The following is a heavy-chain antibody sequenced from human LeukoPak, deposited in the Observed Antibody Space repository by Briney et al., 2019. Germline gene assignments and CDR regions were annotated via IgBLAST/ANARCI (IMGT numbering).Heavy chain of an antibody. J-gene: IGHJ4*02. CDR1: GFTFSSYS. D-gene: IGHD4-17*01. CDR3: VVTTGGYFDY. CDR2: ISSSSSTI. V-gene: IGHV3-48*01. Sequence: PGGSLRLSCAASGFTFSSYSMNWVRQAPGKGLEWVSYISSSSSTIYYADSVKGRFTISRVNSKSTLYLQMNSLTAEDTAVYYCVVTTGGYFDYWGQGTLVTVSS.